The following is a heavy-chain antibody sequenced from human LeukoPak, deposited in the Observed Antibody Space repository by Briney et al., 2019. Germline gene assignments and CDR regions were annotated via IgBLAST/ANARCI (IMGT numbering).Heavy chain of an antibody. CDR1: GFTFSSYG. D-gene: IGHD6-13*01. V-gene: IGHV3-30*18. Sequence: PGGSLRLSCTASGFTFSSYGMHWVRQAPGKGLEWVAVISYDGSNKYYADSVKGRFTISRDNSKNTLYLQMNSLRAEDTAVYYCAKALAVSSWDDYYYYYGMDVWGQGTTVTVSS. J-gene: IGHJ6*02. CDR2: ISYDGSNK. CDR3: AKALAVSSWDDYYYYYGMDV.